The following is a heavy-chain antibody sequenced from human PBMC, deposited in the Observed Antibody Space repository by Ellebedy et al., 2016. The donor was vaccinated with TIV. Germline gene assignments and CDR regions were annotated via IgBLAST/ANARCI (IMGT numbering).Heavy chain of an antibody. Sequence: GGSLRLSCAASGFTFSSYGMHWVRQAPGKGLEWVAVIWYDGSNKYYADSVKGRFTISRDNSKNTLYLQMNSLRAEDTAVYYCARSSMIIVGDGFDLWGRGTMVTVSS. CDR1: GFTFSSYG. CDR2: IWYDGSNK. J-gene: IGHJ3*01. CDR3: ARSSMIIVGDGFDL. D-gene: IGHD3-22*01. V-gene: IGHV3-33*08.